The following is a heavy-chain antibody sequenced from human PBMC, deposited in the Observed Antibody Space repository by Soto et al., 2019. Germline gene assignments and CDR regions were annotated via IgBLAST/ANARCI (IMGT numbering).Heavy chain of an antibody. CDR1: GFTFSSYG. Sequence: QVPLVESGGGVVQPGRSLRLSCAASGFTFSSYGMHWVRQAPGKGLEWVAVISYDGSNKYYADSVKGRFTISRDNSKNTLYLQMNSLRAEDTAVYYCAKDWGTTVTTSDYWGQGTLVTVSS. CDR2: ISYDGSNK. D-gene: IGHD4-17*01. V-gene: IGHV3-30*18. CDR3: AKDWGTTVTTSDY. J-gene: IGHJ4*02.